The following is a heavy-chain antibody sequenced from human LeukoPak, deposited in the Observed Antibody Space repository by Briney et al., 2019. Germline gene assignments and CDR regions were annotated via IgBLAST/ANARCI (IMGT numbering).Heavy chain of an antibody. Sequence: GGSLRLSCVASGFTFSSYWMHWVRQAPGKGLEWVANIKQDGSEKYYVDSVKGRFTISRDNAKNSPFLQMNSLRAEDTAVYYCATKDGYNFDYWGQGTLVTVSS. D-gene: IGHD5-24*01. J-gene: IGHJ4*02. CDR2: IKQDGSEK. CDR1: GFTFSSYW. CDR3: ATKDGYNFDY. V-gene: IGHV3-7*01.